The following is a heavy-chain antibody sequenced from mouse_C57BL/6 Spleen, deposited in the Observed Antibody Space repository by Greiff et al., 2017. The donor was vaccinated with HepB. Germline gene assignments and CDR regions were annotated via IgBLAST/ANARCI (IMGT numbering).Heavy chain of an antibody. J-gene: IGHJ3*01. CDR1: GYTFTSYW. CDR2: IDPSDSET. CDR3: ARQRGSSDGFAY. V-gene: IGHV1-52*01. Sequence: QVQLQQPGAELVRPGSSVKLSCKASGYTFTSYWMHWVKQRPIQGLEWIGNIDPSDSETHYNQKFKDKATLTVDKSSSTAYMQLSSLTSEDSAVYYCARQRGSSDGFAYWGQGTLVTVSA. D-gene: IGHD1-1*01.